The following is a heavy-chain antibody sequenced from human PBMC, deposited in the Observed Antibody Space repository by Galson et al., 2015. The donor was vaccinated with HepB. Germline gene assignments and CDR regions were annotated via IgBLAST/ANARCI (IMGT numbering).Heavy chain of an antibody. CDR1: GDSVSSNSVA. CDR3: ARGPATFDF. Sequence: CAISGDSVSSNSVAWNWIRQSPSRGLEWLGRTYYRSKWYTDYAVSVKGRITVNPDTSKNQFSLQLDSMTPEDTAVYYCARGPATFDFWGQGTLATVSS. V-gene: IGHV6-1*01. J-gene: IGHJ4*02. CDR2: TYYRSKWYT.